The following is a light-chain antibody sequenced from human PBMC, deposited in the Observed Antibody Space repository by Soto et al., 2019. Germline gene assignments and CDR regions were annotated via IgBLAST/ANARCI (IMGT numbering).Light chain of an antibody. CDR1: QSISSY. V-gene: IGKV1-39*01. CDR3: HQYGSSSWT. CDR2: AAS. Sequence: DIQMTQSPSSLSASVGDRVTITCLARQSISSYLNWYQQKPGKAPKLLIYAASSLESGVPSRFSGSRSGTEFTLTISRLEPEDFAVYYCHQYGSSSWTFGQGTKVDIK. J-gene: IGKJ1*01.